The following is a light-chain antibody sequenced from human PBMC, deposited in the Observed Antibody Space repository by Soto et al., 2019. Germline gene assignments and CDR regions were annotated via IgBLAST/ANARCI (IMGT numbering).Light chain of an antibody. J-gene: IGKJ1*01. Sequence: DIQMTQSPSTLSGSVGDRVTITCRASQSISSYLNWYQQXPGKAPKILIYAASSFQSGVPSRFSGSGSGTDFTLTISSLQPEDFATYYCQQSYSTWTFGQGTKVDIK. CDR2: AAS. CDR1: QSISSY. V-gene: IGKV1-39*01. CDR3: QQSYSTWT.